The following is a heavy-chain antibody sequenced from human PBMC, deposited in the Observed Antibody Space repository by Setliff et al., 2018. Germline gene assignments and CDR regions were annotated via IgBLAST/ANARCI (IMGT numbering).Heavy chain of an antibody. J-gene: IGHJ4*02. V-gene: IGHV4-38-2*02. CDR3: AGGRRYDYGWDFDY. Sequence: PSETLSLTCTGSGYSISSGHYWGWIRQPPGKGLEWIGSISHSGSTYYNPSLRSRVTISLDTSKNQFSPKLTSVTAADTAVYYCAGGRRYDYGWDFDYWGQGTLVTVSS. CDR2: ISHSGST. D-gene: IGHD4-17*01. CDR1: GYSISSGHY.